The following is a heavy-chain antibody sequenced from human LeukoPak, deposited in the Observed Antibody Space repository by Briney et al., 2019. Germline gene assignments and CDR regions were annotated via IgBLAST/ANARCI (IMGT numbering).Heavy chain of an antibody. CDR2: ISAYNGNT. CDR3: ARMYYYDSSGYYYGDY. D-gene: IGHD3-22*01. Sequence: ASVKVSCKASGYTFTSYGISWVRQAPGQGLEWMGWISAYNGNTNYAQMLQGRVTMTTDTSTSTAYMELRSLRSDDTAVYYCARMYYYDSSGYYYGDYWGQGTLVTVSS. J-gene: IGHJ4*02. CDR1: GYTFTSYG. V-gene: IGHV1-18*01.